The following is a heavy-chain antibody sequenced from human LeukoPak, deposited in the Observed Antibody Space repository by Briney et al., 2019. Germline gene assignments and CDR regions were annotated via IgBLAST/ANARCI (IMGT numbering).Heavy chain of an antibody. CDR3: ARGDVRGVRSYNWFDP. Sequence: SVKVSCKASGGTSSSYAISWVRQAPGQGLEWMGGIIPIFGTANYAQKFQGRVTITADESTSTAYMELNSLRSEDTAVYYCARGDVRGVRSYNWFDPWGQGTLVTVSS. CDR1: GGTSSSYA. V-gene: IGHV1-69*01. J-gene: IGHJ5*02. D-gene: IGHD3-10*01. CDR2: IIPIFGTA.